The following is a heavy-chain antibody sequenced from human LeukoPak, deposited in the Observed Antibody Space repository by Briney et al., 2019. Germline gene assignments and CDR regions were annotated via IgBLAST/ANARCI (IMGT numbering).Heavy chain of an antibody. J-gene: IGHJ6*02. CDR1: GFTFSSYS. V-gene: IGHV3-21*01. CDR3: ARDIAAADYGMDV. CDR2: ISSSSSYI. Sequence: GGSLRLSCAASGFTFSSYSMNWVRQAPGKGLEWVSSISSSSSYIYYADSVKGRFTISRDNAKNSLYLQMNSLRAEDTAVYYCARDIAAADYGMDVWGQGTTVTVSS. D-gene: IGHD6-13*01.